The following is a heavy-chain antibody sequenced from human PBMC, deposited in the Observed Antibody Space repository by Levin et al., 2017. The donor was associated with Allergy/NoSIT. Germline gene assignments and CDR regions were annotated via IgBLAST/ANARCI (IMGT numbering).Heavy chain of an antibody. D-gene: IGHD2/OR15-2a*01. CDR3: TRSLGYCDTSTCYGSWFDP. J-gene: IGHJ5*02. Sequence: NPGGSLRLSCSVSGGSITSYYWTWIRQAPGKGLEWIGYISYSGGPTYNPSLKSRVTITADKSKNHFSLKLTSVTAADTAIYYCTRSLGYCDTSTCYGSWFDPWGQGTLVSVSS. CDR2: ISYSGGP. V-gene: IGHV4-59*01. CDR1: GGSITSYY.